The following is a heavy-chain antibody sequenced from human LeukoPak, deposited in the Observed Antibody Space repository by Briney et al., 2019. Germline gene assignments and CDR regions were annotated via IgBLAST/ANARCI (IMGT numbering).Heavy chain of an antibody. D-gene: IGHD1-1*01. V-gene: IGHV1-2*02. CDR2: VNPNSGGT. J-gene: IGHJ4*02. Sequence: ASVKVSCKASGYTFTGYYMHWVRQAPGQGLEWMGWVNPNSGGTNYAQKFHGRVTMTRDTSISTAYMELSRLRSDDTAVYYCARDPNLDYFDDWGQRALVTVAS. CDR1: GYTFTGYY. CDR3: ARDPNLDYFDD.